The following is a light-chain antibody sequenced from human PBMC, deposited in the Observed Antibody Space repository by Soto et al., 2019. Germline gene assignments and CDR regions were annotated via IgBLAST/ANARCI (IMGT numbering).Light chain of an antibody. V-gene: IGKV3-20*01. J-gene: IGKJ3*01. CDR2: NTS. CDR1: QSINSKS. Sequence: EIVLTQSPGTLSLSPGEGATVSCRVSQSINSKSLVWYQRKFGQAPRLLIYNTSSRATGMPDRFSGSGSVTDFTLSISRLEPEDFAVYYCQHYGGSFIFGPGTKVDFK. CDR3: QHYGGSFI.